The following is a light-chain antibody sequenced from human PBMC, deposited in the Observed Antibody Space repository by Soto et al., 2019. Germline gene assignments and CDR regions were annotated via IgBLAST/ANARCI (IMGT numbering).Light chain of an antibody. CDR3: QHYGSSLWT. V-gene: IGKV3-20*01. J-gene: IGKJ1*01. CDR1: QSVSSSN. Sequence: EIVLTQSPGTLSLSPGERATLSCRASQSVSSSNLAWYQQKPGQAPRLLIYGASSRATGIPDRFSGSGSGTDFTRTISRLEPEDFAVYSCQHYGSSLWTFGQGTKVEIK. CDR2: GAS.